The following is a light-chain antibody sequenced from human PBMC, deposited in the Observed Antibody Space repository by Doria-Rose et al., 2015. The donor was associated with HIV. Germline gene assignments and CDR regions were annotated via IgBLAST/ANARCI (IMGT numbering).Light chain of an antibody. J-gene: IGKJ1*01. CDR3: QQTYSSPLWT. CDR1: QTVSTY. CDR2: AAS. Sequence: QSPSSLSASIGDRVTITCRASQTVSTYLNWFQQEPGKAPKLLIYAASRLQSGVPSRFSGSGSGTDFTLTISGLQPGDFATYYCQQTYSSPLWTFGQGTKVEMK. V-gene: IGKV1-39*01.